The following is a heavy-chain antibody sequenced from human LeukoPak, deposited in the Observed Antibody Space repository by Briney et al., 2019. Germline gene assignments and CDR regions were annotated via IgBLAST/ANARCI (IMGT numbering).Heavy chain of an antibody. Sequence: SVKVSCKASGGTFSSYAISWVRQAPGQGLEWMGRITPIFGTANYAQKFQGRVTITTDESTSTAYMELSSLRSEDTAVYYCARGNYYDSSGYFDYWGQGTLVTVSS. CDR1: GGTFSSYA. CDR2: ITPIFGTA. CDR3: ARGNYYDSSGYFDY. V-gene: IGHV1-69*05. J-gene: IGHJ4*02. D-gene: IGHD3-22*01.